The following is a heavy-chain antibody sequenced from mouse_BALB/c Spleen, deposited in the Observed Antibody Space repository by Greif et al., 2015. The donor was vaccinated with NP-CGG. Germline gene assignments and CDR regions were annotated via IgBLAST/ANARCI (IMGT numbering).Heavy chain of an antibody. CDR2: ISYDGSN. CDR3: ARGGIYDGYLRYFDV. CDR1: GYSITSGYY. Sequence: ESGPGLVKPSQSLSLTCSVTGYSITSGYYWNWIRQFPGNKLEWMGYISYDGSNNYYPSLKNRISITRDTSKNQFFLKLNSVTTEDTATYYCARGGIYDGYLRYFDVWGAGTTVTVSS. D-gene: IGHD2-3*01. J-gene: IGHJ1*01. V-gene: IGHV3-6*02.